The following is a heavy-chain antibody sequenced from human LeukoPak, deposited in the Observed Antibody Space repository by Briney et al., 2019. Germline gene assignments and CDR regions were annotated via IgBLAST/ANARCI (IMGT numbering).Heavy chain of an antibody. V-gene: IGHV3-15*01. J-gene: IGHJ3*01. CDR2: IKRKTDGGTT. D-gene: IGHD1-26*01. CDR3: TTWDGVN. CDR1: GFTFTNAL. Sequence: GGSLRLSCAASGFTFTNALMTWVRQAPGEGLEWVGHIKRKTDGGTTDCAAPVKGRFTISRDDSKNTLYLQMNSLKTEDTAMYYCTTWDGVNWGQGTMVTVSS.